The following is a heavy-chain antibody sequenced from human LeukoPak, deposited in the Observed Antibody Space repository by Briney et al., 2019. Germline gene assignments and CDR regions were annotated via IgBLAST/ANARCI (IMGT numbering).Heavy chain of an antibody. CDR2: ISAYNDYT. J-gene: IGHJ5*02. Sequence: ASAKVSCKASGYAFAKYGVNWVRQAPGQGLEWVGYISAYNDYTEYAENFQGRVTLTTDTSTNTAYMELRSLQSDDTAVYYCAKSTGYWETNWFDPWGQGTLVTVSS. V-gene: IGHV1-18*01. D-gene: IGHD3-9*01. CDR1: GYAFAKYG. CDR3: AKSTGYWETNWFDP.